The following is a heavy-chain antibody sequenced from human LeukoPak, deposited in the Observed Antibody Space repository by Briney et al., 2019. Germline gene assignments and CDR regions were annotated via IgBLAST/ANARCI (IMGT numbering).Heavy chain of an antibody. CDR2: VDHAGSGT. CDR1: GFTFTSYW. D-gene: IGHD4-17*01. CDR3: ATDLG. J-gene: IGHJ4*02. Sequence: GGSLGLSCAASGFTFTSYWMHWVRHPPGKGLVWVSRVDHAGSGTAYADSVTGRFTISRDNAKNTVYLQMNSLRAGDTAVYYCATDLGWGQGTLVIVSS. V-gene: IGHV3-74*01.